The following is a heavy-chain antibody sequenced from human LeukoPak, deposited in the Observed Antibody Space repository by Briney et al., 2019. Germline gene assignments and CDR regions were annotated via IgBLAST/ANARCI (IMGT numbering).Heavy chain of an antibody. D-gene: IGHD5-18*01. J-gene: IGHJ3*02. CDR2: IYYSGST. Sequence: SETLSLTCTVSGGSISSSSYYWGWIRQPPGKGLEWIGSIYYSGSTYYNPSLKSRVTISVDTSKNQFSLKLSSVTAADTAVYYCARGRRIQLWFNAFDIWGQGTMVTVSS. CDR3: ARGRRIQLWFNAFDI. V-gene: IGHV4-39*07. CDR1: GGSISSSSYY.